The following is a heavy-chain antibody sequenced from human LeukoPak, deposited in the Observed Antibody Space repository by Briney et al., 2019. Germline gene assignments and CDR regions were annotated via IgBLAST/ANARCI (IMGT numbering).Heavy chain of an antibody. Sequence: PSETLSLTCAVSGGSISSGGYSWSWIRQPPGKGLEWIGYIYHSGSTYYNPSLKSRVTISVDRSKNQFSLKLSSVTAADTAVYYCAGASYGDYSYWFDPWGQGTLVTVSS. CDR1: GGSISSGGYS. CDR3: AGASYGDYSYWFDP. J-gene: IGHJ5*02. CDR2: IYHSGST. V-gene: IGHV4-30-2*01. D-gene: IGHD4-17*01.